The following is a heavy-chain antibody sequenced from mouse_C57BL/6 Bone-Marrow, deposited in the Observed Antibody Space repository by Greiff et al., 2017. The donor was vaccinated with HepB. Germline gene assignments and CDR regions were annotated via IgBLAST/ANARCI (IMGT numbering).Heavy chain of an antibody. Sequence: EVLLVESGAGLVQPGESLKLSCESNEYEFPSHDMSWVRKTPEKRLELVAAINSDGGSTYYPDTLERRFIISRDKPKKTPYLQMSSLRSEDTALYYCARRVGPSYWYFDVWGTGTTVTVSS. CDR3: ARRVGPSYWYFDV. J-gene: IGHJ1*03. D-gene: IGHD4-1*01. V-gene: IGHV5-2*01. CDR2: INSDGGST. CDR1: EYEFPSHD.